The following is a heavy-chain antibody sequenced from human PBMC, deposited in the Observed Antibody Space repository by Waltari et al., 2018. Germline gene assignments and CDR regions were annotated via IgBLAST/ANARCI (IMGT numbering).Heavy chain of an antibody. V-gene: IGHV3-30-3*01. D-gene: IGHD1-20*01. CDR3: AREQEYKWEYFQH. CDR2: IADDGSNK. CDR1: GFTFSSYA. J-gene: IGHJ1*01. Sequence: QVQLVESGGGVFQPGRSLRLSCAAPGFTFSSYAMHWVRQAPGKGLEWVAVIADDGSNKYYADSVKGRFTISRDNSRITLYLQMNSLRAEDTAVYYCAREQEYKWEYFQHWGQGTLVTVSS.